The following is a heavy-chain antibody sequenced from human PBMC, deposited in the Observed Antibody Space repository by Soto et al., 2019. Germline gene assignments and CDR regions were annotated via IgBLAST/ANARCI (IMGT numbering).Heavy chain of an antibody. J-gene: IGHJ4*02. Sequence: QLQLQESGSGRVKPSQTMYLTCAVSGGSISSVGYSWSWIRQPPGKGLEWIGYIYHSGSTYYNPARKLPVPISVDRSKNQFSLKLSSVTAADTAVYYCASGQVVAAQHWGKGTLVTVSS. D-gene: IGHD2-15*01. CDR1: GGSISSVGYS. V-gene: IGHV4-30-2*01. CDR2: IYHSGST. CDR3: ASGQVVAAQH.